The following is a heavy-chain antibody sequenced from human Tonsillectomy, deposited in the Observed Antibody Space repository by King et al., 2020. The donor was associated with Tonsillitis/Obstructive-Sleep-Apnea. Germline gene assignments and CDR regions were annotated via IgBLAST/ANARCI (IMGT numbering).Heavy chain of an antibody. Sequence: QLVQSGAEVKKPGSSVKVSCKASGDTFSSYAISWVRQAPGQGLEWMGGIIPILTIANYAQKFRGRVTITADKSTTTAYMELSSLKSEDTAVYYCARGQGIVVVPAAISGAEYHAFHNLAVWGPGTTVTVSS. V-gene: IGHV1-69*10. CDR1: GDTFSSYA. D-gene: IGHD2-2*02. J-gene: IGHJ6*02. CDR3: ARGQGIVVVPAAISGAEYHAFHNLAV. CDR2: IIPILTIA.